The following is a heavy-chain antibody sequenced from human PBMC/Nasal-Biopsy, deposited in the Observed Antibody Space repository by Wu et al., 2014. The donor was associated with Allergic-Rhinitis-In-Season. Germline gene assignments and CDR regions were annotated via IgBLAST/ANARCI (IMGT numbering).Heavy chain of an antibody. CDR3: TTGDWTTGHDAFDI. V-gene: IGHV3-15*01. CDR2: IKSKTDGGTT. D-gene: IGHD4-17*01. J-gene: IGHJ3*02. Sequence: LRLSCAASGFTFSSYAMSWVRQAPGEGLEWVGRIKSKTDGGTTDYAAPVKARFTISRDDSKNTLYLQMNSLKTEDTAVYYCTTGDWTTGHDAFDIWGQGTMVTVSS. CDR1: GFTFSSYA.